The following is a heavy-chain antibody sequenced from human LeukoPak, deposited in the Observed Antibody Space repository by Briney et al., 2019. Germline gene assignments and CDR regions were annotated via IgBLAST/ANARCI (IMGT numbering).Heavy chain of an antibody. CDR1: GFIFSDHY. D-gene: IGHD3-10*01. Sequence: PGGSLRLSCAASGFIFSDHYMDWVRQAPGKGLEWVARSKNKAQSFLTEYAASVKGRSIISRDDSRNSLFLQMNSLRAEDTAVYYCARDSQAGSYYLYYFEYWGQGTLVTVSS. CDR2: SKNKAQSFLT. V-gene: IGHV3-72*01. J-gene: IGHJ4*02. CDR3: ARDSQAGSYYLYYFEY.